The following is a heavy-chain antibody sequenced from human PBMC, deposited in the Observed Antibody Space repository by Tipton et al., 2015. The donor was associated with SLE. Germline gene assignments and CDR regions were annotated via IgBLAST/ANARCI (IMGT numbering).Heavy chain of an antibody. D-gene: IGHD2/OR15-2a*01. CDR2: VYYSGTT. CDR3: ARARRGTFYIHFNY. V-gene: IGHV4-59*13. Sequence: LRLSCTVSGGSISNYYWNWIRQPPGKGLEWIGYVYYSGTTNYNPSLKSRVSISVDTPKNQFSLKMNSVTAADTAVYYCARARRGTFYIHFNYWGQGTLVTVSS. CDR1: GGSISNYY. J-gene: IGHJ4*02.